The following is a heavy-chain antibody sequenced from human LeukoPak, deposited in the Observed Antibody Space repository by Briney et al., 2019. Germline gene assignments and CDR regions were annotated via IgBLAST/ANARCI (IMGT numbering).Heavy chain of an antibody. CDR1: GFTFSSYW. J-gene: IGHJ4*02. CDR3: ARRPNYDILTGYYLYFDY. Sequence: GGSLRLSCAASGFTFSSYWMTWVRQGQGKGLEWVANIKQDGSEKYYVDSVKGRFTISRDNAKNSLYLQMNSLRAEDTAVYYCARRPNYDILTGYYLYFDYWGQGTLATVSS. CDR2: IKQDGSEK. D-gene: IGHD3-9*01. V-gene: IGHV3-7*01.